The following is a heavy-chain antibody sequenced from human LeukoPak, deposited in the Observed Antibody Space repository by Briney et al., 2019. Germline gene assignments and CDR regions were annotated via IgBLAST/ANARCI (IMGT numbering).Heavy chain of an antibody. CDR2: IAYDGSLK. D-gene: IGHD3-16*01. CDR3: ARDGGIIRFGGQDV. Sequence: GGSLRLSCAASGFTFSNYGMNWVRQAPGKGLEWVAVIAYDGSLKFYADSVQGRFTISRDNSRNTLFLQMDSLRVEDAAVYYCARDGGIIRFGGQDVWGQGTTVIVS. V-gene: IGHV3-30*03. J-gene: IGHJ6*02. CDR1: GFTFSNYG.